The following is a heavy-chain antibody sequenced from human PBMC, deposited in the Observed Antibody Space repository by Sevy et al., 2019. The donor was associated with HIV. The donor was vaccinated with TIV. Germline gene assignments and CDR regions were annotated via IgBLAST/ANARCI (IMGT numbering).Heavy chain of an antibody. J-gene: IGHJ4*02. CDR2: IKQDGSEK. D-gene: IGHD6-19*01. Sequence: GGSLRLSCAASGFTFSSYWMSWVRQAPGKGLEWVANIKQDGSEKYCVDSVKGRFTISRDNAKNSLYLQMNSLRAEDTAVYYCARDRSIAVAGSTGDDYWGQGTLVTVSS. CDR1: GFTFSSYW. V-gene: IGHV3-7*01. CDR3: ARDRSIAVAGSTGDDY.